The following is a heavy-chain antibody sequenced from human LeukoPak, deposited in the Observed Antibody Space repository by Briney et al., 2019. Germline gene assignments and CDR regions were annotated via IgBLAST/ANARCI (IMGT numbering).Heavy chain of an antibody. Sequence: GGSLSLSCAGAGFTFSSYAVQWVRQATGKGLEYVSGISSNGGSTYHANSVKGRFTISRDNSKNTLYLQMNSLRAEDTAVYYCAKLLLYDSSGPRDYWGQGTLVTVSS. CDR3: AKLLLYDSSGPRDY. J-gene: IGHJ4*02. CDR2: ISSNGGST. CDR1: GFTFSSYA. D-gene: IGHD3-22*01. V-gene: IGHV3-64*01.